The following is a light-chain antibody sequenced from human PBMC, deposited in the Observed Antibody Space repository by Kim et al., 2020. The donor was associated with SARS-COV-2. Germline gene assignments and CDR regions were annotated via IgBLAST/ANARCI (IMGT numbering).Light chain of an antibody. CDR1: QGISQN. J-gene: IGKJ5*01. CDR3: QQYNSHPIT. V-gene: IGKV1-16*01. CDR2: GAS. Sequence: DIQMTQSPSSLSASLGDSVTITCRASQGISQNVAWFQRKPGQAPKSLIYGASTLQGGVPSRFRGAGSGRDFSLTINSLQADDFAIYFCQQYNSHPITFGRGTRLEIK.